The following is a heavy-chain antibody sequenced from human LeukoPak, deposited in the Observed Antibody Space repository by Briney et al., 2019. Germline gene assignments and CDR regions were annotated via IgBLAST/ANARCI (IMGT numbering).Heavy chain of an antibody. J-gene: IGHJ5*02. CDR3: ARGGIAAAGISPRFDP. Sequence: GGSLRLYCAASGFTFSDYFMSWIRQAPGKGLEWVSYISSSGSTIYYADSVKGRFTISRDNAKNSLYLQMNSLRAEDTAVYYCARGGIAAAGISPRFDPWGQGTLVTVSS. D-gene: IGHD6-13*01. CDR1: GFTFSDYF. V-gene: IGHV3-11*01. CDR2: ISSSGSTI.